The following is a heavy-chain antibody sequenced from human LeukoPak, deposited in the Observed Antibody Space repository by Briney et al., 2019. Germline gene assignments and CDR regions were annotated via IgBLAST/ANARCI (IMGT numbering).Heavy chain of an antibody. D-gene: IGHD5-12*01. CDR2: ISSSSSYI. J-gene: IGHJ4*02. CDR3: AKQRGYSGYDPLDY. CDR1: GFTFSSYS. V-gene: IGHV3-21*04. Sequence: PGGSLRLSCAASGFTFSSYSMNWVRQAPGKGLEWVSSISSSSSYIYYADSVKGRFTISRDNAKNSLYLQMNSLRAEDTAVYYCAKQRGYSGYDPLDYWGQGTLVTVSS.